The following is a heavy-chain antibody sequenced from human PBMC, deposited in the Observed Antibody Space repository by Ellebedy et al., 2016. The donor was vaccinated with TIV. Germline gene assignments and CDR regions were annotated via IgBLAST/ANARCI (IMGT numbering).Heavy chain of an antibody. CDR2: ISATAAST. CDR1: GFTFSGYA. V-gene: IGHV3-23*01. D-gene: IGHD3-22*01. J-gene: IGHJ6*02. CDR3: ANSYYDNDYYYGMDV. Sequence: GESLKISXAASGFTFSGYAMTWVRQAPGKGLEWVSTISATAASTYYADAVRGRFTISRDNSKNTLYLQMNSLRAEDTAVYYCANSYYDNDYYYGMDVWGQGTTVTVSS.